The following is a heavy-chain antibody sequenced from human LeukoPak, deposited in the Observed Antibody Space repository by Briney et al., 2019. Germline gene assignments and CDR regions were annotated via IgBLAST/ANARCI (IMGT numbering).Heavy chain of an antibody. CDR3: AMLRGIAAAGRGG. CDR1: GFTFSSYG. Sequence: GGSLRLSXAASGFTFSSYGMHWVRQAPGKGLEWVAFIRYDGSNKYYADSVKGRFTISRDNSKNTLYLQMNSLRAEDTALYYCAMLRGIAAAGRGGWGQGTLVTVSS. V-gene: IGHV3-30*02. J-gene: IGHJ1*01. D-gene: IGHD6-13*01. CDR2: IRYDGSNK.